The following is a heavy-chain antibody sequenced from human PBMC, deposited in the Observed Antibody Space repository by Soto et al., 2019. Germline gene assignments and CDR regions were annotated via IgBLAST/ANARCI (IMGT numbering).Heavy chain of an antibody. J-gene: IGHJ3*02. D-gene: IGHD2-2*01. V-gene: IGHV1-8*02. CDR1: GGTFSTYP. CDR3: ARGLYAFDI. Sequence: ASVKVSCKTSGGTFSTYPITWLRQAPGQGLEWVGRIIPILDITDSAQKFQGRVTMTRNTSISTAYMELSSLRSEDTAVYYCARGLYAFDIWGHGTMVTVSS. CDR2: IIPILDIT.